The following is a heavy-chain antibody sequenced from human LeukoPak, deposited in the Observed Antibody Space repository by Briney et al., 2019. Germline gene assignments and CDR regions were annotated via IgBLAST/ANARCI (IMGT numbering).Heavy chain of an antibody. CDR3: AREGDYYDSSGYSDY. CDR1: GFTFSSYS. Sequence: GGSLRLSCAASGFTFSSYSMNWVRQAPGKGLEWVSFISSSSSYIYYADSVKGRFTISRDNAKNSLYLQMNSLRAEDTAVYYCAREGDYYDSSGYSDYWGQGTLVTVSS. J-gene: IGHJ4*02. CDR2: ISSSSSYI. D-gene: IGHD3-22*01. V-gene: IGHV3-21*01.